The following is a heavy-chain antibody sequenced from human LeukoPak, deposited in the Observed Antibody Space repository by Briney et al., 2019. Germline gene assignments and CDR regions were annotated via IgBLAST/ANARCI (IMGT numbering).Heavy chain of an antibody. CDR2: IYYSGST. Sequence: SETLSLTCTVSGGSISSSSYYWGWIRQPPGKGLEWIGYIYYSGSTTYNPSLNSRVTISVDTSKNQFSLKLSSATAADTAVYYCARSGYREGADALDIWGQGTMVTVSS. J-gene: IGHJ3*02. V-gene: IGHV4-61*05. CDR3: ARSGYREGADALDI. CDR1: GGSISSSSYY. D-gene: IGHD5-18*01.